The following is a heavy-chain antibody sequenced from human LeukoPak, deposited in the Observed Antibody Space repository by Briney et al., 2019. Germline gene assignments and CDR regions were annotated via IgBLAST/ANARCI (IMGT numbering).Heavy chain of an antibody. CDR1: GGSISSGSYY. CDR2: IYTSGST. CDR3: ARDPTIFGVGGNWFDP. Sequence: SQTLSLTCTVSGGSISSGSYYWSWIRQPAGKGLEWIGRIYTSGSTNYNPSLKSRVTMSVDTSKNQFSLKLSSATAADTAVYYCARDPTIFGVGGNWFDPWGQGALVTVSS. V-gene: IGHV4-61*02. D-gene: IGHD3-3*01. J-gene: IGHJ5*02.